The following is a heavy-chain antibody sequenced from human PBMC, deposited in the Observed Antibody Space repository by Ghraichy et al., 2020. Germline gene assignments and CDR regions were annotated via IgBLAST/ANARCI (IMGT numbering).Heavy chain of an antibody. J-gene: IGHJ4*02. CDR3: ARGLNYYDSSGYPPYFDY. CDR2: INHSGST. V-gene: IGHV4-34*01. CDR1: GGSFSGYY. Sequence: SETLSLTCAVYGGSFSGYYWSWIRQPPGKGLEWIGEINHSGSTNYNPSLKSRVTISVDTSKNQFTLKLSSVTAADTAVYYCARGLNYYDSSGYPPYFDYWGQGTLVTVSS. D-gene: IGHD3-22*01.